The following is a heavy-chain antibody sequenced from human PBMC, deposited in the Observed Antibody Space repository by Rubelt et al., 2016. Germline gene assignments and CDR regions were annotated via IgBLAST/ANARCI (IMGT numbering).Heavy chain of an antibody. CDR3: ARHGGDIAGDNGCDV. D-gene: IGHD3-16*01. V-gene: IGHV4-59*08. CDR2: IHYGGSI. Sequence: QVQLHESGPGLVRPSETLSLTCTVSGDSLRGSYWAWMRHRPGVGLEWLGSIHYGGSIKYKHSLKTRLSISVDTSKNLFSLSLTSITASDTATYYCARHGGDIAGDNGCDVWGPGTLVTVSS. J-gene: IGHJ5*02. CDR1: GDSLRGSY.